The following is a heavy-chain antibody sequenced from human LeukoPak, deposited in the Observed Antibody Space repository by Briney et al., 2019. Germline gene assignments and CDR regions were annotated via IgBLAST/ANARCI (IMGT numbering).Heavy chain of an antibody. V-gene: IGHV1-2*02. Sequence: ASVKVSCKASGYTFTGYYMHWVRQAPGQGLEWMGWINPNSGGTNYAQKFQGRVTMTRDTSISTAYMELSRLRSDDTAVYYCARLPLSSKVVPASLWGQGTLVTVSS. CDR3: ARLPLSSKVVPASL. CDR2: INPNSGGT. D-gene: IGHD2-2*01. J-gene: IGHJ4*02. CDR1: GYTFTGYY.